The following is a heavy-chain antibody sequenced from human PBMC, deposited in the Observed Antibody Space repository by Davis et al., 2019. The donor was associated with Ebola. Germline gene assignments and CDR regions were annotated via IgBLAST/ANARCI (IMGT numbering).Heavy chain of an antibody. D-gene: IGHD6-19*01. CDR2: VYYSGST. CDR3: ARHWQWLANWFDP. Sequence: MPSETLSLTCTVSGGSISTFYWSWIRQPPGKGLEWIGYVYYSGSTYYNPSLKSRVTISVDTSKNQFSLKLSSVTAADTAVYYCARHWQWLANWFDPWGQGTLVTVSS. J-gene: IGHJ5*02. CDR1: GGSISTFY. V-gene: IGHV4-59*08.